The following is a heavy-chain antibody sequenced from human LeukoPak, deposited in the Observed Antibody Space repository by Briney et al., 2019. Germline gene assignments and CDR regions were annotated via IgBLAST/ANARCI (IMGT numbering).Heavy chain of an antibody. CDR3: ARGNDYFDY. CDR2: VSYTGIT. CDR1: GGAINSGHF. D-gene: IGHD3-16*01. Sequence: KPSETLSLTCTVSGGAINSGHFWNWLRQTPGSGLEYLGYVSYTGITYYNPSLMSRVNMSVDTSKKQFSLTLTSVTAADTATYYCARGNDYFDYWGQGSLVTASS. V-gene: IGHV4-31*03. J-gene: IGHJ4*02.